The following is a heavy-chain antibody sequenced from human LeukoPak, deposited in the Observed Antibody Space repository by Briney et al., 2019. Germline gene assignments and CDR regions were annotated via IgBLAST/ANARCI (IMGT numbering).Heavy chain of an antibody. Sequence: ASVKVSCMASGYMFTSYYIHRVRQAPGQGLEWMGIINPSGDYTSYAQKFQGRVTMTRDTSTSTVYMELSSLRSEDTAVYYCARESGVGKSFDYWGQGTLVTVSS. V-gene: IGHV1-46*01. CDR1: GYMFTSYY. D-gene: IGHD3-10*01. CDR2: INPSGDYT. CDR3: ARESGVGKSFDY. J-gene: IGHJ4*02.